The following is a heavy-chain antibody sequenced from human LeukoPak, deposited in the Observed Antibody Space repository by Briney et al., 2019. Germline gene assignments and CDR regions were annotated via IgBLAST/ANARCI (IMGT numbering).Heavy chain of an antibody. CDR1: GYTFTGYY. D-gene: IGHD1-26*01. V-gene: IGHV1-2*02. CDR3: ARDNSVGDYAWWFDP. J-gene: IGHJ5*02. CDR2: INPNSGVT. Sequence: ASVKVSCKASGYTFTGYYMHWVRQAPGQGLEWMGWINPNSGVTNYAQKFQGRVTMTRDTSIITAYMEVSRLRSDDTAVYYCARDNSVGDYAWWFDPWGQGTLVTVSS.